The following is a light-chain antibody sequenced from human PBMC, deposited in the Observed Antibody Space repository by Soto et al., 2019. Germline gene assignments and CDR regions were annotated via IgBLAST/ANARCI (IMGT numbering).Light chain of an antibody. CDR2: EVS. J-gene: IGLJ1*01. Sequence: QSVLTHPASVSGSPGQSITIYCTGTSSDIGAYNYVSWYQQQSGKAPKLLIHEVSNRPSGVSNRFSGSKSGNTASLTISGLQAEDEADYYCSSFTTSRAYDFGSGTNVTV. CDR3: SSFTTSRAYD. V-gene: IGLV2-14*01. CDR1: SSDIGAYNY.